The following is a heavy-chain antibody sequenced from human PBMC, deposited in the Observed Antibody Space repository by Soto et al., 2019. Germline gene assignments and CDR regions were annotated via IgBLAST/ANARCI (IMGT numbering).Heavy chain of an antibody. J-gene: IGHJ3*02. V-gene: IGHV1-3*01. D-gene: IGHD5-12*01. CDR1: GYTFTSYA. CDR2: INAGNGNT. Sequence: ASVKVSCKASGYTFTSYAMHWVRQAPGQRLEWMGWINAGNGNTKYSQKFQGRVTITRDTSASTAYMELSSLRSEDTAVYYCAREYLDSPADIVGYDAFDIWGQGTMVTVSS. CDR3: AREYLDSPADIVGYDAFDI.